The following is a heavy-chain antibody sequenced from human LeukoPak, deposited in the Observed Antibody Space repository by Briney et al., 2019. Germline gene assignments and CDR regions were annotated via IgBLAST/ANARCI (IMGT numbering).Heavy chain of an antibody. CDR1: GGSISSYY. D-gene: IGHD6-13*01. CDR2: IYYSGST. Sequence: PSETLSLTCTVSGGSISSYYWSWVRQPPGKGLEWIGYIYYSGSTNYNPSLKSRVTTSVDTSKNQFSLKLSSVTAADTAVYYCARSTAYSSSWYSYWGQGTLVTVSS. CDR3: ARSTAYSSSWYSY. V-gene: IGHV4-59*01. J-gene: IGHJ4*02.